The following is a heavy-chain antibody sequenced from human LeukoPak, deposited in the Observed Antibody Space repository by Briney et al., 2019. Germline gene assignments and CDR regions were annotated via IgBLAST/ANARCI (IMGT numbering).Heavy chain of an antibody. CDR3: ASSSGYSSSWYHYY. V-gene: IGHV4-61*02. CDR2: IYTSGST. J-gene: IGHJ4*02. D-gene: IGHD6-13*01. Sequence: PSETLSLTCTVPGGSISSGSYYWSWIRQPAGKRLEWIVRIYTSGSTNYNPSLKSRVTISVDTSKNQFSLKLSSVTAADTAVYYCASSSGYSSSWYHYYWGQGTLVTVSS. CDR1: GGSISSGSYY.